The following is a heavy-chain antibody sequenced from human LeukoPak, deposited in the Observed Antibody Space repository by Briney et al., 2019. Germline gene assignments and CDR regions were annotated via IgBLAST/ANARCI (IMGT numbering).Heavy chain of an antibody. CDR1: GYTFTGYY. D-gene: IGHD3-22*01. V-gene: IGHV1-2*06. Sequence: GASVKVSCKASGYTFTGYYMHWVRQAPGQGLEWMGRINPNSGGTNYAQKFQGRVTMTRDTSISTAYMELSRLRSDDTAVYCCARPRYYDSSGSTFDYWGQGTLVTVSS. CDR2: INPNSGGT. J-gene: IGHJ4*02. CDR3: ARPRYYDSSGSTFDY.